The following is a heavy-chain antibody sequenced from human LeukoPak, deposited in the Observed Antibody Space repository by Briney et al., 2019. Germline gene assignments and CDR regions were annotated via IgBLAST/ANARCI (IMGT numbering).Heavy chain of an antibody. CDR2: ISGIGGNI. J-gene: IGHJ5*02. Sequence: GGSLRLSCAASGFTFSSYAMSWVRQAPGKGLEWVSSISGIGGNIYKADSVKGRFTISRDNSRNTLYLQMNSLRAEDTAVYYCGKDDIVAAGPFDPWGQGTLVTVSS. CDR1: GFTFSSYA. CDR3: GKDDIVAAGPFDP. V-gene: IGHV3-23*01. D-gene: IGHD6-13*01.